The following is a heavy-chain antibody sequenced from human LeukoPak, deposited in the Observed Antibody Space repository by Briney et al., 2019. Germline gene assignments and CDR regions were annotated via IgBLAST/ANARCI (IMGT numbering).Heavy chain of an antibody. J-gene: IGHJ4*02. D-gene: IGHD5-12*01. V-gene: IGHV4-30-4*01. CDR2: IHHSGST. CDR1: GGSISGTDYY. CDR3: AGRGYAMAY. Sequence: SETLSLTCSVSGGSISGTDYYWSWIRQPPGKGLEWIGYIHHSGSTSYNPSLKSRFTISVDTSMNQFSLELTSMTAADTAVYYCAGRGYAMAYWGQGTLVTASS.